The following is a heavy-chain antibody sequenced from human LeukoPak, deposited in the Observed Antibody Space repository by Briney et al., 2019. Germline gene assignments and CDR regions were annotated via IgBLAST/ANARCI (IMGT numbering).Heavy chain of an antibody. D-gene: IGHD5-18*01. CDR3: ARVSEYSYGYGYFDY. CDR2: IYPGDSDT. Sequence: GESLKISCKGSGYSFTSSYWIVWVRQMPGKGLEWMGIIYPGDSDTRYSPSFQGQVTISADKSINTAYLQWSSLKASDTAMYYCARVSEYSYGYGYFDYWGQGTLITVSS. J-gene: IGHJ4*02. CDR1: GYSFTSSYW. V-gene: IGHV5-51*01.